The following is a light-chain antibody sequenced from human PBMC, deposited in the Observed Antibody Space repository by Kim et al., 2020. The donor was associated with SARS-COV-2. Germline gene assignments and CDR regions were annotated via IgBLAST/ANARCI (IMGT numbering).Light chain of an antibody. J-gene: IGKJ4*01. CDR2: AAS. CDR1: QGISNY. V-gene: IGKV1-27*01. Sequence: SASVGDRVTITCRASQGISNYLAWYQQKPGKVPKLLIYAASTLQSGVPSRFSGSGSGTDFTLTISSLQPEDVATYYCQKYNSARVFGGGTKVDIK. CDR3: QKYNSARV.